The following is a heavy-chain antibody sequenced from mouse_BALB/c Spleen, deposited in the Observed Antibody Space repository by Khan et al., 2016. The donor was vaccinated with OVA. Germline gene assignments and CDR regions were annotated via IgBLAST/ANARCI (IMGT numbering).Heavy chain of an antibody. CDR3: ARGGYSVFAY. D-gene: IGHD1-1*01. V-gene: IGHV1-77*01. J-gene: IGHJ3*01. Sequence: VQLQESGPELVKPGASVKMSCKASGYTFTDYVINWVKQRTGQGLEWIGDIYPGSGSTYYNEKFKGKATLTADKSSNTAYMQLSSLTFEDSAVCFCARGGYSVFAYWGQGTLVTVSA. CDR2: IYPGSGST. CDR1: GYTFTDYV.